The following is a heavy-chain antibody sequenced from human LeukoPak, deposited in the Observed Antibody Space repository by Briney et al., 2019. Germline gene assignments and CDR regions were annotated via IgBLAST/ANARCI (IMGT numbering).Heavy chain of an antibody. Sequence: SETLSLTCTVSGVSIRSYYWNWIRQSPGKTLEWIGYIYYSGSTNYNPSLKSRVTISVDTSKSQFSLKLSSMTAADTAVYYCARDEGGQLNYFDYWGQGTLVTVSS. J-gene: IGHJ4*02. CDR2: IYYSGST. D-gene: IGHD2-2*01. V-gene: IGHV4-59*01. CDR3: ARDEGGQLNYFDY. CDR1: GVSIRSYY.